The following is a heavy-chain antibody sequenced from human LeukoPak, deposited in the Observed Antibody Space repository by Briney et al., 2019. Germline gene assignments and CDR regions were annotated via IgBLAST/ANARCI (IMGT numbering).Heavy chain of an antibody. CDR2: IHHSGKS. V-gene: IGHV4/OR15-8*02. CDR3: ARDSPAYCTNGNCYSWYFDL. Sequence: SETLSLTCAVSGGSISGSNWWNWVRQPPGKGLEWIGEIHHSGKSNYNPSPKSRVTLSIDKSTNQFSLKLSSVTAADTAMYYCARDSPAYCTNGNCYSWYFDLWGRGTLVTVSS. CDR1: GGSISGSNW. D-gene: IGHD2-8*01. J-gene: IGHJ2*01.